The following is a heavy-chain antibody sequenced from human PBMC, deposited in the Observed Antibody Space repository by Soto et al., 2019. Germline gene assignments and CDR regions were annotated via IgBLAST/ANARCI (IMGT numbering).Heavy chain of an antibody. J-gene: IGHJ4*02. D-gene: IGHD6-19*01. CDR1: GLTFSNYW. CDR2: INQDGTLK. V-gene: IGHV3-7*03. CDR3: ARWQSSGWYLDI. Sequence: EVQLVESGGGLVQPGGSLRLSCAASGLTFSNYWMSWVRQAPGKGLEWVASINQDGTLKYYVDSVKGRFTISRDNAQNAFFLQMISLRAEDTAVYDCARWQSSGWYLDIRGQGTLLSVSS.